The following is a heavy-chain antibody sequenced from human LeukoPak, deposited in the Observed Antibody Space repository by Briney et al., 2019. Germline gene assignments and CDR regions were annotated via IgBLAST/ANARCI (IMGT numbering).Heavy chain of an antibody. CDR2: ISTETLNP. Sequence: ASVTVSCKTSGYIFSHYAINWVRQAPGQGLEYMGWISTETLNPTYAQGFTGRFVFSLDTSVSTAYLQISSLKAEDTAVYYCARGPTLEWELLRFDYWGQGTLVTVSS. V-gene: IGHV7-4-1*02. CDR3: ARGPTLEWELLRFDY. CDR1: GYIFSHYA. J-gene: IGHJ4*02. D-gene: IGHD1-26*01.